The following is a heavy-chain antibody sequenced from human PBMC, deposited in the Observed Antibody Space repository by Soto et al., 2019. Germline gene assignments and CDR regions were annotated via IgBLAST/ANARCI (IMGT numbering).Heavy chain of an antibody. J-gene: IGHJ4*02. CDR2: INAGNGNT. D-gene: IGHD1-1*01. CDR3: ATERTGTYLWYFDY. Sequence: ASVKVSCKASGYTFTSYAMHWVRQAPGQRLEWMGWINAGNGNTKNSQKFQGRVTITRDTSASTAYMELSSLRSEDTAVYYCATERTGTYLWYFDYWGQGTLVTVSS. V-gene: IGHV1-3*01. CDR1: GYTFTSYA.